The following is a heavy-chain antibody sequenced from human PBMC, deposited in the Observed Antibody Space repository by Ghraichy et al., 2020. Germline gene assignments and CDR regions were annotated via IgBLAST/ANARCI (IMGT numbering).Heavy chain of an antibody. CDR2: IYTSGST. J-gene: IGHJ2*01. D-gene: IGHD5-18*01. CDR1: GGSISSYY. CDR3: ARRAVDTAMVDWYFDL. V-gene: IGHV4-4*09. Sequence: SETQSLTCTVSGGSISSYYWSWIRQPPGKGLEWIGYIYTSGSTNYNPSLKSRVTISVDTSKNQFSLKLSSVTAADTAVYYCARRAVDTAMVDWYFDLWGRGTLVTVSS.